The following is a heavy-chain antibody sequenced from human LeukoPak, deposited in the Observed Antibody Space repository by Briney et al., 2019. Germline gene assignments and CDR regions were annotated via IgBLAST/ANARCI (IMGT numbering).Heavy chain of an antibody. Sequence: SQTLSLTCTVSGGSISGGSYYWRCIRQPAGRGLEYLGRVYSSGTTTYNPSLKSRVTISRDTSKNQLFLKLRSVTAADTAVYYCARAHGYYYYMDVWGKGTTVTVSS. CDR1: GGSISGGSYY. CDR3: ARAHGYYYYMDV. V-gene: IGHV4-61*02. J-gene: IGHJ6*03. CDR2: VYSSGTT.